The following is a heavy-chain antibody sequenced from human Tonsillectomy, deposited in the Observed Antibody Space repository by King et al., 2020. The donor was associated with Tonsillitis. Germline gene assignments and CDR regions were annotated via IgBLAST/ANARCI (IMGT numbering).Heavy chain of an antibody. Sequence: QLQESGPGLVKPSETLSLTCTVSGGSISNNNSYWGWIRQPPGQGLEWIGSIYYRGNTYYNPSLRSRLTISVDTSKNQFSLKLRSVTAADTAVYYCARNRYTSGWFEAFDYWGQGTLVTVST. CDR3: ARNRYTSGWFEAFDY. CDR2: IYYRGNT. D-gene: IGHD3-16*02. J-gene: IGHJ4*02. V-gene: IGHV4-39*01. CDR1: GGSISNNNSY.